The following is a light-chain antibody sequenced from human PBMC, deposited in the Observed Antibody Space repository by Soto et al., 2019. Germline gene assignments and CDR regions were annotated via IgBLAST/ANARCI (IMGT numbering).Light chain of an antibody. V-gene: IGLV2-14*01. CDR3: SSYTSSSTLSVV. CDR1: SSDVGGYNY. Sequence: QPASVSGSPGQSITISCTGTSSDVGGYNYVSWYQQHPGKAPKLMIYDVSNRPSGVSNRFSGSKSGNTASLTISGLQAEDEADYYCSSYTSSSTLSVVFGGGTKLTVL. J-gene: IGLJ2*01. CDR2: DVS.